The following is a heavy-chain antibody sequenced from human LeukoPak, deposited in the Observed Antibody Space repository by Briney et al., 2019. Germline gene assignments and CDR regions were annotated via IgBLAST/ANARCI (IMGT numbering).Heavy chain of an antibody. Sequence: PGGSLRLSCAASGFTFGEYAMHWVRQATGKGLEWVSGISWNSGTIDYADSVKGRFTISRDNAKNSLYLQMNSLRAEDMALYYCAKDIRRRGLGTDFDYWGLGTLVTVSS. CDR1: GFTFGEYA. CDR3: AKDIRRRGLGTDFDY. J-gene: IGHJ4*02. CDR2: ISWNSGTI. D-gene: IGHD1-1*01. V-gene: IGHV3-9*03.